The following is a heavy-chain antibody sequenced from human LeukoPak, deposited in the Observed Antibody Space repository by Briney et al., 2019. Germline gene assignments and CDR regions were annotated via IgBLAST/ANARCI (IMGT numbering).Heavy chain of an antibody. CDR2: IKQDGSEK. V-gene: IGHV3-7*01. CDR3: AREVYYYYMDV. CDR1: GFTFSSYG. J-gene: IGHJ6*03. Sequence: GGSLRLSCAASGFTFSSYGMSWARQAPGKGLEWVANIKQDGSEKYYVDSVKGRFTISRDNAKNSLYLQMNSLRAEDTAVYYCAREVYYYYMDVWGKGTTVTVSS.